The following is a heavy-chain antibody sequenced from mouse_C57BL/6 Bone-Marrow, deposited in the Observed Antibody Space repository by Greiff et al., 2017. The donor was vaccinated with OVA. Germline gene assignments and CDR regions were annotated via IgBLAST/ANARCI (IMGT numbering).Heavy chain of an antibody. J-gene: IGHJ2*01. D-gene: IGHD2-3*01. Sequence: DVQLVESEGGLVQPGSSMTLSCTASGFTFSDYYMAWVRQVPEKGLEWVANINYDGSSTYYLDSLKSRFIISRDNAKNILYLQMSSLKSEDTATYYCASDGDGYYDYWGQGTTLTVSS. CDR1: GFTFSDYY. CDR2: INYDGSST. CDR3: ASDGDGYYDY. V-gene: IGHV5-16*01.